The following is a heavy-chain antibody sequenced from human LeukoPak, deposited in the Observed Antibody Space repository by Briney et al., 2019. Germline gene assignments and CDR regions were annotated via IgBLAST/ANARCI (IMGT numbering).Heavy chain of an antibody. Sequence: GGSLRLSCAASGFTFSSYGMYWVRQAPGKGLEWVAVIWYDGSNKYYADSVKGRFTISRDNSKNTLYLQMNSLRAEDTAVYYCARANTYDSNYYYGMDVWGQGTTVTVSS. CDR2: IWYDGSNK. V-gene: IGHV3-33*01. CDR1: GFTFSSYG. J-gene: IGHJ6*02. D-gene: IGHD5-12*01. CDR3: ARANTYDSNYYYGMDV.